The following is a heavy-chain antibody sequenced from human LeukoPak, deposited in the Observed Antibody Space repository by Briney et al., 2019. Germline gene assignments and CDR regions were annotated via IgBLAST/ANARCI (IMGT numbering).Heavy chain of an antibody. CDR2: IIPIFGTA. J-gene: IGHJ4*02. D-gene: IGHD5-12*01. V-gene: IGHV1-69*13. CDR3: ASGGYSGYDSIRPQSSSWYGYIFDY. CDR1: GGTFSSYA. Sequence: ASVKVSCKASGGTFSSYAISWVRQAPGQGLEWMGGIIPIFGTANYAQKFQGRVTITADESTSTAYMELSSLRSEDTAVYYCASGGYSGYDSIRPQSSSWYGYIFDYWGQGALVTVSS.